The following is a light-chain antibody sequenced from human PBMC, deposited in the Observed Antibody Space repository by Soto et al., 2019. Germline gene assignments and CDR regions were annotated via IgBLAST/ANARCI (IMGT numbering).Light chain of an antibody. V-gene: IGKV1-5*01. CDR1: QSISSW. Sequence: DIQMTQSPSTLSGSVGDSVTITSRASQSISSWLAWYQQKPGKAPQLLIYDASSLESGVPSRFCGSGSGTDFTLTISSLQPDDFATYYCQQYNSYPLTFGGGTKVDIK. CDR2: DAS. CDR3: QQYNSYPLT. J-gene: IGKJ4*01.